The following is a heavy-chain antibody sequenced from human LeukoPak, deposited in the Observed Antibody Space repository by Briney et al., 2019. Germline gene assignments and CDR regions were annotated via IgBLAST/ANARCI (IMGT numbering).Heavy chain of an antibody. J-gene: IGHJ4*02. CDR1: GFTFSDYY. V-gene: IGHV3-11*01. CDR3: ARDRSSSVVAAAGTSGY. D-gene: IGHD6-13*01. Sequence: GGSLRLSCAASGFTFSDYYMSWIRQAPGKGLEWVSYISSSGSTIYYADSVKGRFTISRDNAKNSLYLQMNSLRAEDTAVYYCARDRSSSVVAAAGTSGYWGQGTLVTASS. CDR2: ISSSGSTI.